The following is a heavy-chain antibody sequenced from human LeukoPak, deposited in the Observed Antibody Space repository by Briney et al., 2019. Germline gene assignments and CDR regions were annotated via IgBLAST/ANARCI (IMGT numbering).Heavy chain of an antibody. V-gene: IGHV4-34*01. J-gene: IGHJ4*02. CDR2: INHSGST. D-gene: IGHD2-2*01. CDR1: GGSFSGYY. CDR3: ARGLPNQIVVVPAATRFDY. Sequence: SETLSLTCAVYGGSFSGYYWSWIRQPPGTGLEWIGEINHSGSTNYNPSLKSRVTISVDTPKNQFSLKLSSVTAADTAVYYCARGLPNQIVVVPAATRFDYWGQGTLVTVSS.